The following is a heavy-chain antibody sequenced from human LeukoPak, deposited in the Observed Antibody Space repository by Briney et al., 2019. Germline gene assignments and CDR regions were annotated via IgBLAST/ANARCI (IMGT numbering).Heavy chain of an antibody. V-gene: IGHV1-18*01. D-gene: IGHD3-22*01. J-gene: IGHJ4*02. CDR2: ISAYNGNT. CDR3: ARARTMIEFDY. CDR1: GYTFTSYG. Sequence: ASVRVSCKASGYTFTSYGISWVRQAPGQGLEWMGWISAYNGNTNYAQKLQGRVTMTTDTSTSTAYMELRSLRSDDTAVYYCARARTMIEFDYWGREPWSPSPQ.